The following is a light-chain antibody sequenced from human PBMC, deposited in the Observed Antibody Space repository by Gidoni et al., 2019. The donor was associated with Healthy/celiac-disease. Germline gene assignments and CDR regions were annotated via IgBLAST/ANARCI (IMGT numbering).Light chain of an antibody. J-gene: IGLJ2*01. CDR3: CAYAGSSTI. CDR1: SSDVGSYNL. Sequence: QSALPQPASVSGSPGQSITISCTGTSSDVGSYNLVSWYQQHTGKAPKPMIYEGSKRPSGVSNRFSGSKSGNTASLTISGLQAEDEADYYCCAYAGSSTIFGGGTKLTVL. V-gene: IGLV2-23*01. CDR2: EGS.